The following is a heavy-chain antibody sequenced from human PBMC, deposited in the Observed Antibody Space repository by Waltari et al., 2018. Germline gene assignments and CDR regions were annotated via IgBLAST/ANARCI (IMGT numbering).Heavy chain of an antibody. CDR1: GGTFSSYA. CDR2: IIPIFGTA. D-gene: IGHD3-22*01. J-gene: IGHJ4*02. V-gene: IGHV1-69*12. Sequence: QVQLVRSGAEVKKPGSSVKVSCKASGGTFSSYAISWVRQAPGQGLEWMGGIIPIFGTANYAQKFQGRVTITADESTSTAYMELSSLRSEDTAVYYCARLASHYYDSSGYYYEDWGQGTLVTVSS. CDR3: ARLASHYYDSSGYYYED.